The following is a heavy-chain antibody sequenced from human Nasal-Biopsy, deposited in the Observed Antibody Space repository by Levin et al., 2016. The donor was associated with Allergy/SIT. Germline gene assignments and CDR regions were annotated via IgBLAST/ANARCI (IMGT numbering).Heavy chain of an antibody. J-gene: IGHJ6*02. CDR1: GFPFTNAW. CDR3: YGVDV. Sequence: GESLKISCAASGFPFTNAWMSWVRQAPGKGLEWVATINESGGRTYYADSVKGRFTISRDNSKNTLYLQMKSLRAEDTAVYYAYGVDVWGQGTTVTVSS. V-gene: IGHV3-23*01. CDR2: INESGGRT.